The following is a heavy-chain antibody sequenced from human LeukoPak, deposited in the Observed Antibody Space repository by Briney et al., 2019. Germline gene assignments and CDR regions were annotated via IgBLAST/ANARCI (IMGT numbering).Heavy chain of an antibody. CDR2: IYYSGST. Sequence: SSETLSLTCTVSGGSISSYYWSWIRQPPGKGLEWIGYIYYSGSTNYNPSLKSRVTISLHTSKNQFSLKLSSVTAADTAVYYCARDRHWTNDWVFDYWGQGTLVTVSS. J-gene: IGHJ4*02. V-gene: IGHV4-59*01. D-gene: IGHD1/OR15-1a*01. CDR3: ARDRHWTNDWVFDY. CDR1: GGSISSYY.